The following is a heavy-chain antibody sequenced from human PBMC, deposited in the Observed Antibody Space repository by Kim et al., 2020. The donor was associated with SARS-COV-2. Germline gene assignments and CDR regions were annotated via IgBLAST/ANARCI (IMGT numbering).Heavy chain of an antibody. CDR3: ARGWPFYSSDWYSRAEYFQD. Sequence: SETLSLTCVVYGGSLSGYYWNWIRQPPGKGLEWIGEINHTGRSNYNPSLTSRVTIALDTSRNHFSLKLSSVTAADTAVYYCARGWPFYSSDWYSRAEYFQDWGQGTVVTVSS. J-gene: IGHJ1*01. V-gene: IGHV4-34*01. CDR2: INHTGRS. CDR1: GGSLSGYY. D-gene: IGHD6-19*01.